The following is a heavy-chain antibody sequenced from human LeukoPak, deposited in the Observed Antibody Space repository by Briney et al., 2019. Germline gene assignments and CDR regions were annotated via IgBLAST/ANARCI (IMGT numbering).Heavy chain of an antibody. V-gene: IGHV4-39*07. Sequence: PSETLSLTCTVSGGSISSSSYYWGWIRQPPGKGLEWIGSIYYSGSTYYNPSLKSRVTMSVDTSRNQFSLKLSSVTAADTAVYYCARDKKNYYDSRHYFDYWGQGTLVTVSS. CDR3: ARDKKNYYDSRHYFDY. CDR2: IYYSGST. J-gene: IGHJ4*02. CDR1: GGSISSSSYY. D-gene: IGHD3-22*01.